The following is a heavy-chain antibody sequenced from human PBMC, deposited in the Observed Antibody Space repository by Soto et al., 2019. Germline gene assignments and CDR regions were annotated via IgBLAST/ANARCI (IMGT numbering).Heavy chain of an antibody. V-gene: IGHV3-30*18. J-gene: IGHJ6*02. Sequence: GSISSSDGMQWVSQAAGKGLEWVAGISGDGSKRYYADSLKGRFTISRDNSKNMLHLQMNNLRPEDTAVYYCVKSAIMTADLRDYYGMDMWGQATTLTRSS. D-gene: IGHD2-2*01. CDR3: VKSAIMTADLRDYYGMDM. CDR2: ISGDGSKR. CDR1: GSISSSDG.